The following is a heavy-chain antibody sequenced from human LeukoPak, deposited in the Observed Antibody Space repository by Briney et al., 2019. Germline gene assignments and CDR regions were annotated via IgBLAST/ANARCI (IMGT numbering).Heavy chain of an antibody. CDR1: GFTVSSNE. CDR3: ARTRGTAAAGAYFGLVHDAFDT. D-gene: IGHD6-13*01. CDR2: INWNGGST. V-gene: IGHV3-20*04. J-gene: IGHJ3*02. Sequence: GGSLRLSCAASGFTVSSNEMSWVRQAPGKGLEWVSGINWNGGSTGYADSVKGRFTISRDNSKNTLYLQMNSLRPEDTALYYCARTRGTAAAGAYFGLVHDAFDTWGQGTMVTVSS.